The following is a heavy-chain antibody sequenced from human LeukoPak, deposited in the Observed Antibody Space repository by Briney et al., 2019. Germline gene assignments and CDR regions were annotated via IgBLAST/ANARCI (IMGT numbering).Heavy chain of an antibody. J-gene: IGHJ5*02. CDR2: VNRVGYT. D-gene: IGHD6-25*01. V-gene: IGHV4-34*01. CDR1: GASFSGYS. Sequence: PSETLSLTCAVHGASFSGYSWSWVRQSPGKGLEWIGEVNRVGYTIYNPSLKSRVTISIDTSTTQFSLRLTSVTVADTAVYFCAREGVVSDYNWFDPWGQGTPVTVSS. CDR3: AREGVVSDYNWFDP.